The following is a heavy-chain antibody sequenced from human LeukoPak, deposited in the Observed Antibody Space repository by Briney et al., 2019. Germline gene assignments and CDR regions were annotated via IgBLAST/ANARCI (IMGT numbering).Heavy chain of an antibody. V-gene: IGHV3-23*01. J-gene: IGHJ5*02. Sequence: GGSLRLSCAASGFTFSSYAMSWVRQAPGKGLEWVSAISGSGGSTYYADSVKGRFTISRDNSKNTLSLLMNSLRAEDTAVYYCAKGRYNWNDDNWFDPWGQGTLVTVSS. CDR1: GFTFSSYA. D-gene: IGHD1-1*01. CDR2: ISGSGGST. CDR3: AKGRYNWNDDNWFDP.